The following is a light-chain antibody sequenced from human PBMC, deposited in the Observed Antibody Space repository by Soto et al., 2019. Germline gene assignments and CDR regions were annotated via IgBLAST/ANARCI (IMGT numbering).Light chain of an antibody. Sequence: QSVPTQPPSVSGASGQRVTIPSTESNSNIGAGYDVHWYQQLAGTAPNLPIYGDFHRPSGVPDRFSGSKSGASASLAITGLQSDDEADYYCQSYDFGLRGYVVGAGTKVTVL. V-gene: IGLV1-40*01. CDR2: GDF. CDR1: NSNIGAGYD. CDR3: QSYDFGLRGYV. J-gene: IGLJ1*01.